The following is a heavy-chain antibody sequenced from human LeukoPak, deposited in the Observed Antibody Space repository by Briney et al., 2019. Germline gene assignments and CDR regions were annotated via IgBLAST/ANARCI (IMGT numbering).Heavy chain of an antibody. CDR2: ISSSSSYI. CDR1: GFTFSSYS. V-gene: IGHV3-21*01. J-gene: IGHJ5*02. D-gene: IGHD6-19*01. Sequence: PGGSLRLSCAASGFTFSSYSMNWVRQAPGKGLEWVSSISSSSSYIYYADSVKGRFTISRDNSKNTLYLQMNSLRAEDTAVYYCARCGYSSGWYSWFDPWGQGTLVTVSS. CDR3: ARCGYSSGWYSWFDP.